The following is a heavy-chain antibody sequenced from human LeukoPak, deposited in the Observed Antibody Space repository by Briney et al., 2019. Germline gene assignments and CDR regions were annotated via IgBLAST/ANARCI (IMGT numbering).Heavy chain of an antibody. D-gene: IGHD1/OR15-1a*01. Sequence: GESLRLSCAASGFIVSSDHMNWVRQAPGKGLEWVSVIYNSGATYYADSVKGRFTISRDNSKNTLYLQMNSLRVEDTAVYYCARGNNYWGQGTLVTVSS. CDR1: GFIVSSDH. CDR2: IYNSGAT. V-gene: IGHV3-53*01. CDR3: ARGNNY. J-gene: IGHJ4*02.